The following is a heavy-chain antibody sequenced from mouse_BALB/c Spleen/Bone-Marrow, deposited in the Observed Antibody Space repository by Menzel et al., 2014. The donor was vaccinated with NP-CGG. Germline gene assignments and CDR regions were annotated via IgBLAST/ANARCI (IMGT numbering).Heavy chain of an antibody. CDR2: IDTSDSYT. Sequence: QVQLQQSGAELGMPGASVKMSCKASGYTFTDNWIYWVKQRPGQGLEWIGAIDTSDSYTNYNQKFMGKASLTVDESSSTAYMQVSSLTSDDSAVYYCARGGHDFSLDYWGQGTSVTVSS. V-gene: IGHV1-69*01. CDR3: ARGGHDFSLDY. CDR1: GYTFTDNW. J-gene: IGHJ4*01. D-gene: IGHD2-4*01.